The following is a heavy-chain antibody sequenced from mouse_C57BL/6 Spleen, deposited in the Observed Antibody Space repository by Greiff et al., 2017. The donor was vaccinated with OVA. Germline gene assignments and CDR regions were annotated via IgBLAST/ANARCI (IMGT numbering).Heavy chain of an antibody. D-gene: IGHD1-1*01. CDR1: GFTFSDYY. CDR3: ARDRGYYGSGYFDV. Sequence: EVQLVESEGGLVQPGSSMKLSCTASGFTFSDYYMAWVRQVPEKGLEWVANINYDGSSTYYLDSLKSRFIISRDNAKNILYLQMSSLKSEDTATYYCARDRGYYGSGYFDVWGTGTTVTVSS. V-gene: IGHV5-16*01. J-gene: IGHJ1*03. CDR2: INYDGSST.